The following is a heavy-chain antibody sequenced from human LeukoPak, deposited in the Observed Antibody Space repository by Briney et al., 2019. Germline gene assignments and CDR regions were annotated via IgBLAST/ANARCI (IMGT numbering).Heavy chain of an antibody. D-gene: IGHD3-10*01. CDR1: GFAFTNHA. J-gene: IGHJ4*02. CDR3: AKRDSHGSHPYYLDS. CDR2: IGGTDGST. Sequence: PGGSLRLSCVASGFAFTNHAMTWVRQAPGKGLEWVSSIGGTDGSTYYADSVKGRFIISRDNSKDTLYLQMNSLRVEDTATYYCAKRDSHGSHPYYLDSWGQGALVTVSS. V-gene: IGHV3-23*01.